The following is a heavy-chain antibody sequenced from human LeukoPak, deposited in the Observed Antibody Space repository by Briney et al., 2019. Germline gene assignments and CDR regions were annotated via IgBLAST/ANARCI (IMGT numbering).Heavy chain of an antibody. Sequence: PGGSLRLSCAASGFTFSSYSMNWVRQAPGKGLEWVSSISSSSSYIYYADSVKGRFTISRDNAKNSLYLQMNSLRAEDTAVYYCAPLGADFWSGYYYYYYYMDVWGKGTTVTVSS. V-gene: IGHV3-21*01. D-gene: IGHD3-3*01. CDR3: APLGADFWSGYYYYYYYMDV. J-gene: IGHJ6*03. CDR2: ISSSSSYI. CDR1: GFTFSSYS.